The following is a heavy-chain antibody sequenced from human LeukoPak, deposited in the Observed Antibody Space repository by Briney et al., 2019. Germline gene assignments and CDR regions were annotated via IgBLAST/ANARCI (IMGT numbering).Heavy chain of an antibody. J-gene: IGHJ4*02. CDR3: ARVLAGRCTDSPCYPVFNS. Sequence: VGSLRLTSAPSGFTFSSDEMNWVRPAPRQGLEWVSYISSIGSTTYYADSVKSRFTISRETAKNSLYLQMNSLRADDTAVYYCARVLAGRCTDSPCYPVFNSWGKGTLVTV. V-gene: IGHV3-48*03. D-gene: IGHD2-15*01. CDR2: ISSIGSTT. CDR1: GFTFSSDE.